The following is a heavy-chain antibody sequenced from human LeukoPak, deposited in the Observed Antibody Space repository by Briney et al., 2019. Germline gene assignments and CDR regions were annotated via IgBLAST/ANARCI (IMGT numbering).Heavy chain of an antibody. J-gene: IGHJ4*02. CDR3: ARVDYDSSGYFDY. CDR1: GGSIITFY. Sequence: SETLSLTCTLSGGSIITFYWSWLRQPPGKQLEWIGYVYYSGSTNYNPSFKTRVTISVGTSKNQFSLKLSSVTPADTAVYYCARVDYDSSGYFDYWGQGTLVTVSS. V-gene: IGHV4-59*01. CDR2: VYYSGST. D-gene: IGHD3-22*01.